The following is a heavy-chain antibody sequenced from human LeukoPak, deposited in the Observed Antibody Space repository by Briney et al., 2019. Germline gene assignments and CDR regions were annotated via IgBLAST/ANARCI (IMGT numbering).Heavy chain of an antibody. J-gene: IGHJ4*02. CDR3: AKDSTAVSLTIFLVSGLEF. D-gene: IGHD3-9*01. CDR2: ISSSSSYI. CDR1: GFTFSSYS. V-gene: IGHV3-21*04. Sequence: SGGSLRLSCAASGFTFSSYSMNWVRQAPGKGLEWVSSISSSSSYIYYADSVKGRFTISRDNSKNTLYLQLNSLRAEDTAVYYCAKDSTAVSLTIFLVSGLEFWGQGILVTVSS.